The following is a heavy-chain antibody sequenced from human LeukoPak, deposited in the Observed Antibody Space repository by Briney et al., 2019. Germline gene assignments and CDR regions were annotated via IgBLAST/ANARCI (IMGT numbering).Heavy chain of an antibody. CDR1: GYTFTSYG. CDR2: ISAYNGNT. J-gene: IGHJ4*02. CDR3: ARDRLTAAILVFPRDY. V-gene: IGHV1-18*01. Sequence: GASVKVSCKASGYTFTSYGISWVRQAPGQGLEWMGWISAYNGNTNYAQKLQGRVTMTTDTSTSTAYMELRSLRSDDTAVYYCARDRLTAAILVFPRDYWGQGTLVTVSS. D-gene: IGHD2-2*01.